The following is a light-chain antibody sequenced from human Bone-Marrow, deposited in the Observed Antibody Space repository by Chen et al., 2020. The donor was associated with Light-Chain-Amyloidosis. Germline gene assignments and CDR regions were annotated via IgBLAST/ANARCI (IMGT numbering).Light chain of an antibody. CDR1: SSDVGGDNH. CDR2: EVT. Sequence: QSPLTPPDSVSGSPAQSIPLPGTGTSSDVGGDNHVSWYQQHPDKAPKLMIYEVTNRPSWVPDRFSGSKSDNTASLTISGLQTEDEADYFCSSYTITNTLVFGSGTRVTVL. J-gene: IGLJ1*01. V-gene: IGLV2-14*01. CDR3: SSYTITNTLV.